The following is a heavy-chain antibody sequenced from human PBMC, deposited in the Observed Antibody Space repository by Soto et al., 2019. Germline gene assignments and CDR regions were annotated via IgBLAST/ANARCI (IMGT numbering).Heavy chain of an antibody. Sequence: GGSLRLSCAASGFTFSSYAMSWVRQAPGKGLEWVSAISGSGGSTYYADSVKGRFTISRDNSKNTLYLQMNSLRAEDTAVYYCAKRYGDYRYYYYYMDVWGKGTTVTVSS. CDR1: GFTFSSYA. J-gene: IGHJ6*03. V-gene: IGHV3-23*01. D-gene: IGHD4-17*01. CDR2: ISGSGGST. CDR3: AKRYGDYRYYYYYMDV.